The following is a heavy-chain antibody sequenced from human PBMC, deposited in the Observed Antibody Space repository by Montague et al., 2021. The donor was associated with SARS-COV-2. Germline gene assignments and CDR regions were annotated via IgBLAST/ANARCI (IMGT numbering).Heavy chain of an antibody. D-gene: IGHD2-15*01. CDR2: ISPDGSVK. J-gene: IGHJ6*02. CDR1: RFTFSSYW. Sequence: SLRLSFSASRFTFSSYWMTWVRQAPGQGLEWVANISPDGSVKHHVGSVTGRFNIARANAENSLYLQLNSLRGDDTAVYYCARSPVVPKYNYCLDVWGQGTTVTVSS. V-gene: IGHV3-7*05. CDR3: ARSPVVPKYNYCLDV.